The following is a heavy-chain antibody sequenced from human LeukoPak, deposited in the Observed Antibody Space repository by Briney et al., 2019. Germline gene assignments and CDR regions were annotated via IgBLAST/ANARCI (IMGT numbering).Heavy chain of an antibody. J-gene: IGHJ4*02. CDR1: GYTFTSYG. CDR2: ISAYNGNT. V-gene: IGHV1-18*01. Sequence: ASVKVSCKASGYTFTSYGISWVRQAPGQGLEWMGWISAYNGNTNYAQKLQGRVTMTTDTSTSTAYMEPRSLRSDDTAVYYCAKDEIVGATDGVYFDYWGQGTLVTVSS. CDR3: AKDEIVGATDGVYFDY. D-gene: IGHD1-26*01.